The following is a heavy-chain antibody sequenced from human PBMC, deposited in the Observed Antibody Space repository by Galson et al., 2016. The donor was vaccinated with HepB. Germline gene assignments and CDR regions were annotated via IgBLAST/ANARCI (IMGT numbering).Heavy chain of an antibody. D-gene: IGHD4-11*01. CDR2: ISGSGHST. CDR3: AKVSDDYSDYRRSYYYYYMGV. V-gene: IGHV3-23*01. CDR1: GFSLGNYW. J-gene: IGHJ6*03. Sequence: SLRLSCAASGFSLGNYWMNWARQAPGKGLEWVSVISGSGHSTNYADSVQGRFTISRDNSKSTLYLQMNGLRAEDTAVYYCAKVSDDYSDYRRSYYYYYMGVWGKGTAVTVSS.